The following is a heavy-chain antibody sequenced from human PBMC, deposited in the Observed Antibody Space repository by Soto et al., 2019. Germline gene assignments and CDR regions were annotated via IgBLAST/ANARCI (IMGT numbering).Heavy chain of an antibody. V-gene: IGHV4-59*01. J-gene: IGHJ6*02. Sequence: LSLTCTVSGGSISSYYWSWIRQPPGKGLEWIGYIYYSGSTNYNPSLKSRVTISVDTSKNQFSLKLSSVTAADTAVYYCARAWAAGYYNYYYYGMDVWGQGTTVTVSS. D-gene: IGHD3-9*01. CDR3: ARAWAAGYYNYYYYGMDV. CDR2: IYYSGST. CDR1: GGSISSYY.